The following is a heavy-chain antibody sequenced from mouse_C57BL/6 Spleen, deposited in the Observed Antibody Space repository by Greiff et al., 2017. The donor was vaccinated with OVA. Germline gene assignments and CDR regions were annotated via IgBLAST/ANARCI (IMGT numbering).Heavy chain of an antibody. Sequence: EVQVVESGGGLVKPGGSLKLSCAASGFTFSSYTMSWVRQTPEKRLEWVATISGGGGNTYYPDSVKGRFTISRDNAKNTLYLQMSSLRSEDTALYDCARRGYGDAMDYWGQGTSVTVSS. J-gene: IGHJ4*01. CDR1: GFTFSSYT. V-gene: IGHV5-9*01. CDR3: ARRGYGDAMDY. CDR2: ISGGGGNT. D-gene: IGHD3-1*01.